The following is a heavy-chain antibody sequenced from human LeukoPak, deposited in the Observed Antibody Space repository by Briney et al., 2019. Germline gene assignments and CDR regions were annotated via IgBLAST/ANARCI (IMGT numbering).Heavy chain of an antibody. CDR2: ISYDGSNK. Sequence: PGGSLRLSCAASGFTFSSYAMHWVRQAPGKGLEWVAVISYDGSNKYYADSVKGRFTISRDNSKNTLYLQMNSLRAEDTAVYYCARDRLPVAGTGVYYYYYYYMDVWGKGTTVTVSS. V-gene: IGHV3-30*04. J-gene: IGHJ6*03. D-gene: IGHD6-19*01. CDR3: ARDRLPVAGTGVYYYYYYYMDV. CDR1: GFTFSSYA.